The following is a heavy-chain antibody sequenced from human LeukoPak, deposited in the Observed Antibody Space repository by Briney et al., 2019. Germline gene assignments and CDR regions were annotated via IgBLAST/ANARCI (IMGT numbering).Heavy chain of an antibody. CDR3: ARAFDMWYFDL. Sequence: ASVKVSCKASGYTFTGYYMHWVRQAPGQGLEWMGWINPNSGSTSYAQKFQGRVTMTRDTSTSTVYMELSSLRSEDTAVYYCARAFDMWYFDLWGRGTLVTVSS. J-gene: IGHJ2*01. V-gene: IGHV1-46*01. D-gene: IGHD2-15*01. CDR1: GYTFTGYY. CDR2: INPNSGST.